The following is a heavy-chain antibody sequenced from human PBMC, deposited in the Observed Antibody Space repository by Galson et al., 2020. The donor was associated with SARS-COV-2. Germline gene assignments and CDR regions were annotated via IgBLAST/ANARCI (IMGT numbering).Heavy chain of an antibody. D-gene: IGHD1-26*01. J-gene: IGHJ4*02. CDR2: IIPIIGLA. Sequence: SVKVSCKASGRTFSSYAISWVRQAPGQGLEWMGGIIPIIGLANYAQMFHGRLTITADISTSTVNMELSSLRSEDTAVYYCARNRNPTVGATGDYWGQGTQVTVSS. V-gene: IGHV1-69*10. CDR1: GRTFSSYA. CDR3: ARNRNPTVGATGDY.